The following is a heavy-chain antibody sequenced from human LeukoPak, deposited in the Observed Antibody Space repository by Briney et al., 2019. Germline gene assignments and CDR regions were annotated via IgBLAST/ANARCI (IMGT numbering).Heavy chain of an antibody. Sequence: HPGRSLRLSCAASGFTFSTYGMHWVRQAPGKGLEWVAVISYDGNKKYSADSVKGRFTISRDNSKNTLYLQMNSLRADDTAVYYCAKDTGAYYYDSSDNPEPLSYWGQGTLVTVSS. J-gene: IGHJ4*02. D-gene: IGHD3-22*01. CDR2: ISYDGNKK. CDR3: AKDTGAYYYDSSDNPEPLSY. V-gene: IGHV3-30*18. CDR1: GFTFSTYG.